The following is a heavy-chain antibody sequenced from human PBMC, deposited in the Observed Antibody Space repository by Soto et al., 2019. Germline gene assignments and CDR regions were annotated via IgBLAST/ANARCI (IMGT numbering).Heavy chain of an antibody. D-gene: IGHD2-2*01. CDR2: IYHSGST. Sequence: SETLSLTCAVSGGSISSGGYSWSWIRKPPGKGLEWIGYIYHSGSTYYNPSLNSRVTVSVDTSKNQVSLKVTSVTAADTAVYYCARLHGYSISSSCHGHYAMDVWGQGTTVTVSS. V-gene: IGHV4-30-2*03. CDR3: ARLHGYSISSSCHGHYAMDV. J-gene: IGHJ6*02. CDR1: GGSISSGGYS.